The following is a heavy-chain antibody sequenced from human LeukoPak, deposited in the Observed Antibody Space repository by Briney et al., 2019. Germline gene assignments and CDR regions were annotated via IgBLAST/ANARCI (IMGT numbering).Heavy chain of an antibody. CDR3: ARGRSSSWTTEFDY. D-gene: IGHD6-13*01. CDR2: IYHSGST. J-gene: IGHJ4*02. Sequence: SETLSLTCAVSGVSISSGGYSWSWIRQPPGKGLEWIGYIYHSGSTYYNPSLKSRVTISVDRSKNQFSLKLSSVTAADTAVYYCARGRSSSWTTEFDYWGQGTRVTVSS. V-gene: IGHV4-30-2*01. CDR1: GVSISSGGYS.